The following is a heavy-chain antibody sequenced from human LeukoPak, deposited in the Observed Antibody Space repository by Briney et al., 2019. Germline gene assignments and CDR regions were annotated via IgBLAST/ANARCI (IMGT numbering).Heavy chain of an antibody. CDR3: ARDANYYFDY. Sequence: PGGSLRLSCAASGFTFSSYGTHWVRQAPGKGLEWVSLIWYDGSREYYPDSVRGRFTISRDNSKNTLYLQMNNLRADDTAIYYCARDANYYFDYWGQGTLVAVSS. CDR1: GFTFSSYG. D-gene: IGHD1-7*01. V-gene: IGHV3-33*01. CDR2: IWYDGSRE. J-gene: IGHJ4*02.